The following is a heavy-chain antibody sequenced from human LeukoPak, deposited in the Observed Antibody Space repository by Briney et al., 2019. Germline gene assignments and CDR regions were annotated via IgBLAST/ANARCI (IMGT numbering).Heavy chain of an antibody. Sequence: ASETLSLTCAVSGGSFTGYYWSWIRQAPGKGLEWIGEIHYRGSTTYNPSLRSRVTISRDTSENQFSLKLSSVTAPDTAVYYCASGILEYYYFDLWGRGTLVTVSS. CDR1: GGSFTGYY. J-gene: IGHJ2*01. CDR2: IHYRGST. D-gene: IGHD3-3*01. V-gene: IGHV4-34*01. CDR3: ASGILEYYYFDL.